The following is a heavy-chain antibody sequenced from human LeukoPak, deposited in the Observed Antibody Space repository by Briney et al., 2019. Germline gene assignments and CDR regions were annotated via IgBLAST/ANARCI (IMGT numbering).Heavy chain of an antibody. J-gene: IGHJ4*02. D-gene: IGHD3-3*01. V-gene: IGHV3-9*01. Sequence: GGSLRLSCAASGFTFDDYAMHWVRQAPGKGLEWVSGISWNSGSIGYADSVKGRFTISRDNAKNSLYLQMNSLRAEDTALYYCAKDGATRPKGDDFWSGYFRSGGYYFDYWGQGTLVTVSS. CDR2: ISWNSGSI. CDR3: AKDGATRPKGDDFWSGYFRSGGYYFDY. CDR1: GFTFDDYA.